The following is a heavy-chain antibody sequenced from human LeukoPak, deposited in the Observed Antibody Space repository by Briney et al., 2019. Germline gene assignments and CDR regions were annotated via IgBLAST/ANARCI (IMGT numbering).Heavy chain of an antibody. Sequence: GASVKVSCKVSGYTLTELSMHRVRQAPGKGLEWMGGFDPEDGETIYAQKFQGRVTMTEDTSTDTAYMELSSLRSEDTAVYYCATAPYYYDKRPLDYWGQGTLVTVSS. J-gene: IGHJ4*02. D-gene: IGHD3-22*01. CDR3: ATAPYYYDKRPLDY. V-gene: IGHV1-24*01. CDR1: GYTLTELS. CDR2: FDPEDGET.